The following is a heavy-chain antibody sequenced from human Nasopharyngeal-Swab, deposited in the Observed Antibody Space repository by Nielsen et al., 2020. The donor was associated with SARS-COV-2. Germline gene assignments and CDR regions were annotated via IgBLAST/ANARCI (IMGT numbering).Heavy chain of an antibody. J-gene: IGHJ3*02. Sequence: WIRQPPGKGLEWIGYIYYSGSTYYNPSLKGRVTISVDRSKNQFSLKLSSVTAADTAVYYCARGVYDSSGYLEVDAFDIWGQGTMVTVSS. CDR3: ARGVYDSSGYLEVDAFDI. V-gene: IGHV4-30-2*01. D-gene: IGHD3-22*01. CDR2: IYYSGST.